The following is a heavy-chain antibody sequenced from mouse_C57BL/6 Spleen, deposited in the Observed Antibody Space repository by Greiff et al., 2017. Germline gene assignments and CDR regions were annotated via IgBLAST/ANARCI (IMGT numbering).Heavy chain of an antibody. CDR1: GFTFSDYG. CDR2: ISSGSSTI. V-gene: IGHV5-17*01. D-gene: IGHD4-1*01. CDR3: ARELGGWYFDV. Sequence: DVKLVESGGGLVKPGGSLKLSCAASGFTFSDYGMHWVRQAPEKGLEWVAYISSGSSTIYYADTVKGRFTISRDNAKNTLFLQMTRLRSEDTAMYYCARELGGWYFDVWGTGTTVTVSS. J-gene: IGHJ1*03.